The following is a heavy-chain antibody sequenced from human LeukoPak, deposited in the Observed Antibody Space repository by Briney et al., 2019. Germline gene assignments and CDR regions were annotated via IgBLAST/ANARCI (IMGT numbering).Heavy chain of an antibody. Sequence: QPGGSLRLSCAASGFTFSSYAMHWVRQAPGKGLEWVAVISYDGSNKYYADSVKGRFTISRDNSKNTLYLQMNSLRAEDTAVYYCARVRDSRYYFDYWGQGTLVTVSS. CDR1: GFTFSSYA. V-gene: IGHV3-30-3*01. J-gene: IGHJ4*02. D-gene: IGHD5-24*01. CDR3: ARVRDSRYYFDY. CDR2: ISYDGSNK.